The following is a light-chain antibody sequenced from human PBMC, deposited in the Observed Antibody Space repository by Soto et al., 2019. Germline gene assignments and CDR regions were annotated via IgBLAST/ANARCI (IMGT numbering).Light chain of an antibody. V-gene: IGLV2-8*01. CDR1: SSDGGGYNS. CDR2: DVS. CDR3: ATWDSSLSAAV. J-gene: IGLJ2*01. Sequence: QSVLTQPPSASGSPGQSVTISCTGTSSDGGGYNSVSWYQQHPGSAPKLVIYDVSKRPSGVPDRFSGSKSGNTASLIVSGLQTEDEADYYCATWDSSLSAAVFGGGTKLTVL.